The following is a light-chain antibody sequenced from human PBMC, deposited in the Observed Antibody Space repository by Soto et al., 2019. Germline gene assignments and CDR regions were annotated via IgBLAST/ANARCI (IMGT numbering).Light chain of an antibody. Sequence: EIVLTQSPCTLSLSPGERATLSCRASESISSSLAWYQQKPGQAPRLLIYGASRRATGIPDRFSGSGSGTEFTLTISRLEPEDFAVFYCQQYGSSPYTFGQGTKLEIK. CDR2: GAS. CDR3: QQYGSSPYT. CDR1: ESISSS. V-gene: IGKV3-20*01. J-gene: IGKJ2*01.